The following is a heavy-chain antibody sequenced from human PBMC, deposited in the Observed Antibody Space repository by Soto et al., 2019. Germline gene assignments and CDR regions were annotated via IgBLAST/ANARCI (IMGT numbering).Heavy chain of an antibody. Sequence: QVQLVQSGAEVKKPGASVKVSCKASGYTFTSYDINWVRQATGQGLEWMGWMNPNSGNTGYAQKFQGRVTMTRNTSISTAYMELSSLRSEDTAVXYXXXXSLRSRFRGFDPWGQGTLVTXSS. CDR1: GYTFTSYD. CDR2: MNPNSGNT. D-gene: IGHD3-16*01. V-gene: IGHV1-8*01. J-gene: IGHJ5*02. CDR3: XXXSLRSRFRGFDP.